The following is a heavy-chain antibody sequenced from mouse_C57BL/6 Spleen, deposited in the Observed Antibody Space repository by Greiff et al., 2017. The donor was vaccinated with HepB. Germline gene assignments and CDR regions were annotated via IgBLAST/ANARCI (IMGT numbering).Heavy chain of an antibody. D-gene: IGHD1-1*01. V-gene: IGHV1-64*01. J-gene: IGHJ1*03. Sequence: QVQLQQPGAELVKPGASVKLSCKASGYTFTSYWMHWVKQRPGQGLEWIGMIHPNTGSTNYNEKFKSKATLPVDKSSSTADIQLSSRTSEDSAVYYCAREEAITTVVAYWYFDVWGTGTTVTVSS. CDR2: IHPNTGST. CDR1: GYTFTSYW. CDR3: AREEAITTVVAYWYFDV.